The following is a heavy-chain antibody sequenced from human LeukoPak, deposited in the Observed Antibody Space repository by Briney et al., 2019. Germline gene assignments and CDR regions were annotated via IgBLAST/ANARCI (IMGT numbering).Heavy chain of an antibody. J-gene: IGHJ5*02. CDR2: ISGSGATT. CDR1: GFTFSTYA. V-gene: IGHV3-23*01. Sequence: TGGSLRLSCAASGFTFSTYAMTWVPQAPGRGLEWVSSISGSGATTHYAASVKGRYTISSDNSTITLFLQMNSLRAHDPAVYHCVKDRETYYDPGGYYCIWLDPWGLGTLVTVSS. D-gene: IGHD3-22*01. CDR3: VKDRETYYDPGGYYCIWLDP.